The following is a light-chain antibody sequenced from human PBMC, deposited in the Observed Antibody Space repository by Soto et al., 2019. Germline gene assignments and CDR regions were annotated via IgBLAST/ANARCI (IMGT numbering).Light chain of an antibody. CDR2: GNS. CDR3: QSYDSGLSGWKV. Sequence: QPVLTQPPSVSGAPGQRVTISSTGSSSNIGAGYDVHWYQQLPGTAPKLLIHGNSNRPSGVPDRFSGSKYGTSASLAITGLQAEDEADYCCQSYDSGLSGWKVFVCGTKLTVL. J-gene: IGLJ2*01. V-gene: IGLV1-40*01. CDR1: SSNIGAGYD.